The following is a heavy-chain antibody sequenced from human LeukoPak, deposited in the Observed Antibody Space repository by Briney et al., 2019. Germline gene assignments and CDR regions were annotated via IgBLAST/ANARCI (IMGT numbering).Heavy chain of an antibody. CDR2: IYYSGST. CDR3: ARATDYDFWSGYYDYYYGMDV. CDR1: GGSISSGVYY. D-gene: IGHD3-3*01. Sequence: SETLSLTCTVSGGSISSGVYYWSWIRQHPGKGLEWNGYIYYSGSTNYNPSLKSRVTISVDTSKNQFSLKLSSVTAADTAVYYCARATDYDFWSGYYDYYYGMDVWGQGTTVTVSS. V-gene: IGHV4-61*08. J-gene: IGHJ6*02.